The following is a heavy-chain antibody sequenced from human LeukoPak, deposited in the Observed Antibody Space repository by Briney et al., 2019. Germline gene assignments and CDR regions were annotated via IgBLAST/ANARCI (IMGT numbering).Heavy chain of an antibody. CDR1: GYTFTSYY. CDR3: ARDPTNWIDY. J-gene: IGHJ4*02. Sequence: ASVKVACKASGYTFTSYYMHWVRQAPGQGLEWMGWMNPNSGATNYAQKCQGRVTMTRDTSSSTAYMELSRLTSDDTAVYYCARDPTNWIDYWGQGTLVTVSS. CDR2: MNPNSGAT. V-gene: IGHV1-2*02. D-gene: IGHD1-1*01.